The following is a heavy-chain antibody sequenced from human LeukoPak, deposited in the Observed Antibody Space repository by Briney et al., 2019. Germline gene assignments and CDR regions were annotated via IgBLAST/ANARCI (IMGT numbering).Heavy chain of an antibody. J-gene: IGHJ4*02. CDR3: ARESWRWDYVWGSYRFFDY. CDR2: INHSGST. V-gene: IGHV4-34*01. D-gene: IGHD3-16*02. CDR1: GGSFSGYY. Sequence: SETLSLTCAVYGGSFSGYYWSWIRQPPGKGLEWIGEINHSGSTNYNPSLKSRVTISVDTSKNQFSLKLSSVTAADTAVYYCARESWRWDYVWGSYRFFDYWGQGTLVTVSS.